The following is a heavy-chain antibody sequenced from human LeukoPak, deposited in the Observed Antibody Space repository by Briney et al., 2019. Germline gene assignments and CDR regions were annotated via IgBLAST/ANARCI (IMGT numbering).Heavy chain of an antibody. CDR1: GGSFTSNTYS. CDR2: FDYSRNT. V-gene: IGHV4-39*01. CDR3: VRHGRSYCTSIHCYYHHMDV. J-gene: IGHJ6*03. D-gene: IGHD2-2*01. Sequence: SETLSLTCSVSGGSFTSNTYSWGWIRQPPGKALAWIGSFDYSRNTYYNPSLKSRVTISVDTSKNQVSLKLSSVTAADTAFYYCVRHGRSYCTSIHCYYHHMDVWGKGTTVTVSS.